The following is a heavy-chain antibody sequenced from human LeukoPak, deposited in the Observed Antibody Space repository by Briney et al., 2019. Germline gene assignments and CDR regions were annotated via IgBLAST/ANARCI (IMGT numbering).Heavy chain of an antibody. D-gene: IGHD3-9*01. CDR2: IYYSGRT. V-gene: IGHV4-61*01. CDR1: GGSVSSSTYF. Sequence: PSETLSLTCTVSGGSVSSSTYFWSWIRQPPGKGLEWIGYIYYSGRTSSDPSVKSRVTMSVDTSKNQFSLRLSSVTAADTAVYYCARDSPHYDILTGYYKGWYFDLWGRGTLVTVSS. J-gene: IGHJ2*01. CDR3: ARDSPHYDILTGYYKGWYFDL.